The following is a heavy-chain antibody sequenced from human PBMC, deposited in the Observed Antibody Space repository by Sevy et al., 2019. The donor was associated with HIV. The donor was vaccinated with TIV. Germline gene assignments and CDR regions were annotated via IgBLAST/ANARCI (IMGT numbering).Heavy chain of an antibody. V-gene: IGHV1-2*02. CDR2: INPNSGGT. J-gene: IGHJ3*02. Sequence: ASVKVSCKASGYTFTGYYMQWVRQAPGQGLEWMGWINPNSGGTNYAQKFQGRITMTRETSIGTAYLELNRLRSDDTAVYYCARDPNDILNEHAFDIWGQGTVVTVSS. D-gene: IGHD3-9*01. CDR1: GYTFTGYY. CDR3: ARDPNDILNEHAFDI.